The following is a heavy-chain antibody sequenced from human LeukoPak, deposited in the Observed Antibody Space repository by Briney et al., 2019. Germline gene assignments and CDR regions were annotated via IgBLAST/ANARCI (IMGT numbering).Heavy chain of an antibody. CDR2: FDPEDGET. J-gene: IGHJ4*02. V-gene: IGHV1-24*01. Sequence: ASVKVSCKVSGYTLTGLSMHWVRQAPGKGLEWMGGFDPEDGETIYAQKFQGRVTMTEDTSTDTAYMELSSLRAEDTAVYYCAKYGTYGDYPFDYWGQGTLVTVSS. CDR1: GYTLTGLS. CDR3: AKYGTYGDYPFDY. D-gene: IGHD4-17*01.